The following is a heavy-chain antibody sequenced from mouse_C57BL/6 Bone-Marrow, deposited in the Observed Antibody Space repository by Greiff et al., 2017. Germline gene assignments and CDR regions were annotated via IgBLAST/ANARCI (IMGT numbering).Heavy chain of an antibody. CDR2: IYPGGGCT. Sequence: VQLQESGAELVRPGTSVKMSCKASGYTFTNYWIGWAKQRPGHGLEWIGDIYPGGGCTNYNEKFKGKATLTADKSSSTAYMQFSRLTSEDSAIYYCARREYYDARDYWGRGTSVTVSS. CDR3: ARREYYDARDY. J-gene: IGHJ4*01. CDR1: GYTFTNYW. V-gene: IGHV1-63*01.